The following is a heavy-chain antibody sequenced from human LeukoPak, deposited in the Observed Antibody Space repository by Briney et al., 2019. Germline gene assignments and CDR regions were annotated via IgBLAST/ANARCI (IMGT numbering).Heavy chain of an antibody. V-gene: IGHV3-7*01. D-gene: IGHD3-10*01. CDR3: ARVYGSGSYYSPLYPDYYFDY. CDR2: IKQDGSEK. Sequence: PGGSLRLSCAASGFTFSSYWMSWVRQAPGKGLEWVANIKQDGSEKYYVDSVKGRFTISRDNAKNSLYLQMNSLRAEDTAVYYCARVYGSGSYYSPLYPDYYFDYWGQGTLVTVSS. CDR1: GFTFSSYW. J-gene: IGHJ4*02.